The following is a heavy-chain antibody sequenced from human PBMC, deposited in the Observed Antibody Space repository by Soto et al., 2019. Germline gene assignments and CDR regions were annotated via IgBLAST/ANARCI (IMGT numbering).Heavy chain of an antibody. CDR1: GFTFSSYW. CDR2: INSDGSST. V-gene: IGHV3-74*01. CDR3: AGTELRATRAGGY. Sequence: GGSLRLSCAASGFTFSSYWMHWVRQAPGKGLVWVSRINSDGSSTNYADSVKGRFTISRDNAKNTLYLQMNSLRAEDTAVYYWAGTELRATRAGGYWDQGPLVTVSS. J-gene: IGHJ4*02. D-gene: IGHD1-26*01.